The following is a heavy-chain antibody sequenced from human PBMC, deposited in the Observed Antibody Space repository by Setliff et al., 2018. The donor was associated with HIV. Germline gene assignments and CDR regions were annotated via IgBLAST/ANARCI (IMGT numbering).Heavy chain of an antibody. V-gene: IGHV3-21*01. CDR2: ISSSSDYI. Sequence: GGSLRLSCEVSGSTFSSYNMNWVRQAPGKGLEWVSSISSSSDYIYYADSVKGRFTISRDNAKNSLYLQMNSLRAEDTAVYYCARPTGYSSSWYPLDAFDIWGQGTMVTVSS. CDR3: ARPTGYSSSWYPLDAFDI. CDR1: GSTFSSYN. D-gene: IGHD6-13*01. J-gene: IGHJ3*02.